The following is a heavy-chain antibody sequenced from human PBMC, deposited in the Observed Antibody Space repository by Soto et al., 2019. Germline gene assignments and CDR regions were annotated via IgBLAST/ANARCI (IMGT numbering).Heavy chain of an antibody. D-gene: IGHD6-6*01. V-gene: IGHV3-21*01. CDR2: ISSSSSYI. CDR3: AREFGGSSSPWFDP. Sequence: GGSLSLASAASGFTVSSYSISWVRHAPGKGLESVSSISSSSSYIYYADSVKGRFTISRDNAKNSLYLQMNSLRAEDTAVYYCAREFGGSSSPWFDPWGQGTLVTVSS. J-gene: IGHJ5*02. CDR1: GFTVSSYS.